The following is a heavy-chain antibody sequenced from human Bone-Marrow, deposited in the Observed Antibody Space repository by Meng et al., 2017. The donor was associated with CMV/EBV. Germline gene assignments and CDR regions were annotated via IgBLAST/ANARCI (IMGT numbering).Heavy chain of an antibody. D-gene: IGHD2-2*02. CDR1: GGSISSYY. CDR3: ARGRACSSTSCYTDY. J-gene: IGHJ4*02. V-gene: IGHV4-59*01. CDR2: IYYSGST. Sequence: GSLRLSCTVSGGSISSYYWSWIRQPPGKGLEWIGYIYYSGSTNYNPSLKSRVTISVDTSKNQFSLKLSSATAADTAVYYCARGRACSSTSCYTDYWGQGTLVTVSS.